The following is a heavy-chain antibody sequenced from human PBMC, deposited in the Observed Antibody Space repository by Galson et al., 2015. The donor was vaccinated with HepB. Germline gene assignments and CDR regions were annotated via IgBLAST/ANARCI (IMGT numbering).Heavy chain of an antibody. D-gene: IGHD1-14*01. CDR1: GFTFSSYA. CDR2: ISGSGAST. J-gene: IGHJ6*02. Sequence: SLRLSCAASGFTFSSYAMNWVRQAPGKGLEWVSGISGSGASTHYADSVKGRLTISRDNSKNTLHLQMNSLRAEDTAVYYCAKGRTTDFYGMDVWGQGTTVTVSS. CDR3: AKGRTTDFYGMDV. V-gene: IGHV3-23*01.